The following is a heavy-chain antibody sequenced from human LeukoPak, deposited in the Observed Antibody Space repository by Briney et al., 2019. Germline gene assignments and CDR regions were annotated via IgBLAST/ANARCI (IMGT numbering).Heavy chain of an antibody. CDR2: MNSDGSEG. D-gene: IGHD6-6*01. CDR3: ARSSYSSSSSV. V-gene: IGHV3-7*03. CDR1: GFTFSGFW. Sequence: GGSLRLSCAVPGFTFSGFWMSWSRQAPGKGLEWVASMNSDGSEGYYADVVKGRFTISRDNAKNSLYLQINSLRAEDTAVYYCARSSYSSSSSVWGQGTMVTVSS. J-gene: IGHJ3*01.